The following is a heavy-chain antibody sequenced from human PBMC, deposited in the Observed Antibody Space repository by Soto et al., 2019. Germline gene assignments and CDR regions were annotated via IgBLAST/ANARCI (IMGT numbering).Heavy chain of an antibody. CDR1: DFSFTSHG. D-gene: IGHD2-2*01. V-gene: IGHV1-18*04. CDR2: ISLYNGNT. Sequence: QIQLVQSGPEVKKPGASMKVSCKAYDFSFTSHGISWVRQAPGQGLEWMGWISLYNGNTNYAQQFQGRVTMTTDTSTSTAYMELRSRRSDDTAMYFCAIYHLELFRFDYWGQGTLVTVSS. J-gene: IGHJ4*02. CDR3: AIYHLELFRFDY.